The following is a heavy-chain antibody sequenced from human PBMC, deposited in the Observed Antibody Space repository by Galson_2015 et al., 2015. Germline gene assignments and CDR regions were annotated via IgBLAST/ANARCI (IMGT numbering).Heavy chain of an antibody. CDR1: GDSVSSNSAA. V-gene: IGHV6-1*01. D-gene: IGHD6-13*01. CDR3: ATYSNSTNCFDP. J-gene: IGHJ5*02. Sequence: CAISGDSVSSNSAAWNWIRQSPSRGLEWLGRTYYRSKWYNDYAVSVKSRITINPDTSKNQFSLNLSSVTAADTAVYYCATYSNSTNCFDPWGRGTLVTVSS. CDR2: TYYRSKWYN.